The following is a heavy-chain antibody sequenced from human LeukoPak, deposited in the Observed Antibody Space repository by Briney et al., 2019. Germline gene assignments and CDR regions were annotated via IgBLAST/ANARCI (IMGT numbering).Heavy chain of an antibody. CDR3: ARYYGEGAFDY. J-gene: IGHJ4*02. CDR2: SHPSGGST. CDR1: GYTFTSYY. V-gene: IGHV1-46*01. D-gene: IGHD4-17*01. Sequence: ASVKVSCKASGYTFTSYYMHWVRQAPGQGLEWMGISHPSGGSTSYAQKFQGRVTVTRDTSTSTVYMELSSLKSEDTAVYYCARYYGEGAFDYWGQGTMVTVSS.